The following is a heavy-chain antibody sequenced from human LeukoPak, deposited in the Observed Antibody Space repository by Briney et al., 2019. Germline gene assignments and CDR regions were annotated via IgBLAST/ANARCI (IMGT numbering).Heavy chain of an antibody. D-gene: IGHD2-15*01. CDR3: ARIPGKNPGSYGMDV. Sequence: ASVNVSCKASGYTFTSYDINWVRQATGQGLEWVGCMNPNSGNTGYAQKFQGSVTMTRNTSISTAYMELSSLRSEDTAVYYCARIPGKNPGSYGMDVWGQGTTVTVSS. CDR1: GYTFTSYD. CDR2: MNPNSGNT. V-gene: IGHV1-8*01. J-gene: IGHJ6*02.